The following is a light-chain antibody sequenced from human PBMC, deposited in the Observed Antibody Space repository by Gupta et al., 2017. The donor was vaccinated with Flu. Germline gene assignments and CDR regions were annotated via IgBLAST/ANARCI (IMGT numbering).Light chain of an antibody. CDR3: AAWDDSLRGWV. CDR2: RND. J-gene: IGLJ3*02. V-gene: IGLV1-47*01. Sequence: SNSNIGSNYVYWYQQFPGSAPKLLIYRNDQRPSGVPDRCSGSKSGTSASLAISGLRSADEADYYCAAWDDSLRGWVFGGGTKLTVL. CDR1: NSNIGSNY.